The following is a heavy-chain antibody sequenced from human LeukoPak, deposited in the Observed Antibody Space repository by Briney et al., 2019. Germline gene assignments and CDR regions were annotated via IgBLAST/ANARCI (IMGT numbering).Heavy chain of an antibody. CDR3: ARSSYSSSSSV. V-gene: IGHV3-7*03. J-gene: IGHJ3*01. D-gene: IGHD6-6*01. Sequence: GGYLRLSCAVSGFTFSGFWMSWSRQAPGKGLEWVASINSDGSEGYYADVVKGRFTISRDNAKNSLYLQINSLRAEDTAVYYCARSSYSSSSSVWGQGTMVTVSS. CDR2: INSDGSEG. CDR1: GFTFSGFW.